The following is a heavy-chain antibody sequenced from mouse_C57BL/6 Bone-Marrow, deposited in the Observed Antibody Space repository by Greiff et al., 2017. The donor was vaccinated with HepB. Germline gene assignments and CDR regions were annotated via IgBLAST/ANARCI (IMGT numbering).Heavy chain of an antibody. CDR2: IYPRSGNT. J-gene: IGHJ2*01. CDR1: GYTFTSYG. Sequence: VQLQQSGAELARPGASVKLSCKASGYTFTSYGIRWVKQRTGQGLEWIGEIYPRSGNTYYNEKFKGKATLTADKSSSTAYMELRSLTSEDSAVYFCARSARQLRLGYFDYWGQGTTLTVSS. V-gene: IGHV1-81*01. D-gene: IGHD3-2*02. CDR3: ARSARQLRLGYFDY.